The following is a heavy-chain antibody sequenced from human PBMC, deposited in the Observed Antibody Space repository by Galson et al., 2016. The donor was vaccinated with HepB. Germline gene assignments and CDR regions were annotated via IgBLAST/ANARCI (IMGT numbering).Heavy chain of an antibody. V-gene: IGHV3-7*01. J-gene: IGHJ4*02. CDR1: RLTFSSYW. Sequence: SLRLSCAASRLTFSSYWMTWVRQAPGNGPEWVANINQGGSQTFYAHSVKGRFTISRDISKNTPYLQMNNLRVEETAVYYCARDEGEYSLFDSWGQGTQVTVSS. CDR3: ARDEGEYSLFDS. CDR2: INQGGSQT. D-gene: IGHD5-18*01.